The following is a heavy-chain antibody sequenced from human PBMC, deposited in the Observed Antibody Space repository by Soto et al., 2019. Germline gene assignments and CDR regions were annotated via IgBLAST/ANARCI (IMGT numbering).Heavy chain of an antibody. J-gene: IGHJ4*02. Sequence: QVQLVESGGGLVKPGGSLRLSCTASGFTYSDYYMSWIRQAPRKGLEWVSYISDSGDYTYYADSVKGRFTISRDNAKNSLYLQMNSLRAEDTGVYFCAREGVVAAMGFFDYWGQGTLVTVSS. CDR2: ISDSGDYT. V-gene: IGHV3-11*06. CDR1: GFTYSDYY. CDR3: AREGVVAAMGFFDY. D-gene: IGHD2-15*01.